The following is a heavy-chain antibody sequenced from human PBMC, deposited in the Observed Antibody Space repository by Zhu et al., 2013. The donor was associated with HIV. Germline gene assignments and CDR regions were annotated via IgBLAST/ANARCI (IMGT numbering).Heavy chain of an antibody. V-gene: IGHV1-2*02. D-gene: IGHD3-9*01. Sequence: QVQLVQSGAEVNKPGASVKVSCKASGYTFIGHYLHWVRQAPGQGLEWLGWINPNSGGTKYAQNFQGRVTMTRDMSISTAYMEISSLRSDDTAVYYCGRDPSTRYYTDVWGKGTTVIVSS. CDR1: GYTFIGHY. CDR3: GRDPSTRYYTDV. J-gene: IGHJ6*03. CDR2: INPNSGGT.